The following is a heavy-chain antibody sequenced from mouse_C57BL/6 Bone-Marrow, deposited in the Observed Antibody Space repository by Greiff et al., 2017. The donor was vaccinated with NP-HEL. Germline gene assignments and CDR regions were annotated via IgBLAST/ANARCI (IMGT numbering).Heavy chain of an antibody. CDR1: GYTFNSYW. CDR2: IDPSDSYT. Sequence: QVQLQQPGAELVMPGASVKLSCKASGYTFNSYWMHWVKQRPGQGLEWIGEIDPSDSYTNYNQKFKGKSTLTVDKSSSTAYMQLSSLTSEDSAVYYCARSPLYDGYYVPWFAYWGQGTLVTVSA. J-gene: IGHJ3*01. V-gene: IGHV1-69*01. CDR3: ARSPLYDGYYVPWFAY. D-gene: IGHD2-3*01.